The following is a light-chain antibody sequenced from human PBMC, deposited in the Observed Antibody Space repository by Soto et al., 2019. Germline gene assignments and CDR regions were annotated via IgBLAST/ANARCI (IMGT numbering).Light chain of an antibody. CDR1: QSVRSH. J-gene: IGKJ4*02. CDR2: GAS. CDR3: QQYNDWPRK. Sequence: EVVMTQSPVTLSVSPGERATLFCRASQSVRSHLAWFQQKPGQAPNLLIFGASTRATGVPARFSGSESGTEFTLTISSLQSEDVGLYFCQQYNDWPRKFGGGTKV. V-gene: IGKV3-15*01.